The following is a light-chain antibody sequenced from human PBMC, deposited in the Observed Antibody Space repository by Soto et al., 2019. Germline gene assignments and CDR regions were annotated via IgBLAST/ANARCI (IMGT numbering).Light chain of an antibody. J-gene: IGLJ1*01. V-gene: IGLV1-47*02. CDR3: ATWDDSLSGYV. CDR1: RSTIGSNY. Sequence: QSVLAQPPSASGTPGQRVSISCSGSRSTIGSNYVFWYQQLPGAAPKLLIHTNNQRPSGAPDRFSGSKSGTSASLAISGLRSEDEADYFCATWDDSLSGYVFGTATKLTVL. CDR2: TNN.